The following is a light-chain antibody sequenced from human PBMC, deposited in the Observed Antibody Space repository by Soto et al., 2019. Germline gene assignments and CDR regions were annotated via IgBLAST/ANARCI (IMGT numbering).Light chain of an antibody. Sequence: EIVLTQSPGTLSLSPGESATLSCRATQSVSATYLAWYQQKPGQAPRLLIYAASSRATDIPDRFSGSGSGTDFTLAISRLEPEDFAVYWCQHYGTPTRTFGQGTKVDI. V-gene: IGKV3-20*01. J-gene: IGKJ1*01. CDR2: AAS. CDR3: QHYGTPTRT. CDR1: QSVSATY.